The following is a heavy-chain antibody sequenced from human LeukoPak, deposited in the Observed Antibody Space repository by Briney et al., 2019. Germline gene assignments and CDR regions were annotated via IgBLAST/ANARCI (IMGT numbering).Heavy chain of an antibody. CDR1: GFTFDDYA. J-gene: IGHJ4*02. CDR3: AKDMGYDSSVYVDY. Sequence: GRSLRLSCAASGFTFDDYAMHWVRHAPGKGLEWVSGISWNSGSIGYADSVKGRFTISRDNAKNSLYLQMNSLRAEDTALYYCAKDMGYDSSVYVDYWGQGTLVTVSS. V-gene: IGHV3-9*01. CDR2: ISWNSGSI. D-gene: IGHD3-22*01.